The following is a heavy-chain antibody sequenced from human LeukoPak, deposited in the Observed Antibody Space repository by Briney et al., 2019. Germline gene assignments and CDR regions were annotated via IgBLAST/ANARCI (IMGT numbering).Heavy chain of an antibody. Sequence: GESLKISCRGSGYNFTSYWTGWVRQMPGKGLEWMGIINTCDSDTRYSPSFQGQVTISADKSINTAYLQWSSLKASDTAMYYCARFIDGSSHQTARARILDGMDVWGQGTTVTVSS. CDR3: ARFIDGSSHQTARARILDGMDV. V-gene: IGHV5-51*01. J-gene: IGHJ6*02. D-gene: IGHD3-9*01. CDR2: INTCDSDT. CDR1: GYNFTSYW.